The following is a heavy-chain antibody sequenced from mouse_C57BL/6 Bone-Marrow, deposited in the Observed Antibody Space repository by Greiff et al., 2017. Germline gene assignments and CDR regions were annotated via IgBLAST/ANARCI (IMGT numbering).Heavy chain of an antibody. Sequence: QVQLKQPGAELVKPGASVKLSCKASGYTFTSSWMQWVKQRPGQGLEWIGEIDPSDSYTNYNQKFKGKATLTVDTSSSTAYMQLSSLTSEDSAVYYCARRLIYYDYVYWYFGDWGTGTTVTVST. V-gene: IGHV1-50*01. CDR1: GYTFTSSW. CDR2: IDPSDSYT. J-gene: IGHJ1*03. D-gene: IGHD2-4*01. CDR3: ARRLIYYDYVYWYFGD.